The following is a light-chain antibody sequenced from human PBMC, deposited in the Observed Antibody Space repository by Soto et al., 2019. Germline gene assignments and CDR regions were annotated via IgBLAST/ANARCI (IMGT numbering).Light chain of an antibody. CDR1: QSVSSSY. CDR2: GAS. CDR3: QQFDTSPPST. J-gene: IGKJ5*01. V-gene: IGKV3-20*01. Sequence: IVLAQSPGILSLSPGERATLSCRASQSVSSSYLAWYQQKPGQAPRLLIYGASSRATGIPDRFSGSGSGTDFTLTISRLEPEDFAVYYCQQFDTSPPSTFGQGTRLEI.